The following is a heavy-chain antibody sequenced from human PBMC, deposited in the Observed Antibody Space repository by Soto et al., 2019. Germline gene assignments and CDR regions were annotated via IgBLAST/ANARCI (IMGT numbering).Heavy chain of an antibody. J-gene: IGHJ4*02. Sequence: PGGSLRLSCAASEFTFSDYFMSWVRQAPGKGLDWVSGINSNGGGTYYADSVKGRFTISRDNSKNMLYLQMNSLRAEDTAVYYCARDKSDSGFLDWSYYFDYCGQRSLVTVS. V-gene: IGHV3-23*01. D-gene: IGHD3-3*01. CDR1: EFTFSDYF. CDR3: ARDKSDSGFLDWSYYFDY. CDR2: INSNGGGT.